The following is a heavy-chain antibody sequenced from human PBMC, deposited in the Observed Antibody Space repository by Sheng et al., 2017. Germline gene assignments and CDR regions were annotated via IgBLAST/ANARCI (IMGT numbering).Heavy chain of an antibody. CDR2: ISYDGTNK. V-gene: IGHV3-30*18. CDR1: GFTFSSYG. J-gene: IGHJ4*02. D-gene: IGHD3-10*01. CDR3: AENYYYGSGRPPLGYDY. Sequence: QVQLVESGGGVVQPGRSLRLSCAASGFTFSSYGIHWVRQAPGKGLEWVAVISYDGTNKNYADSVKGRFTISRDNSKNTVYLQMKSLRAEDTAVYYCAENYYYGSGRPPLGYDYWGQGTLVTVSS.